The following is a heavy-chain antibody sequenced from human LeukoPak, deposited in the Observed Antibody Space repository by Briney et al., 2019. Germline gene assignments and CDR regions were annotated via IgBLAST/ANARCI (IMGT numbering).Heavy chain of an antibody. V-gene: IGHV1-2*04. CDR2: INPNSGGT. J-gene: IGHJ4*02. D-gene: IGHD6-19*01. CDR3: ARGYSSGQQDLDY. CDR1: GYTFTGYY. Sequence: ASVKVSCKASGYTFTGYYMHWVRQAPGQGLEWMGWINPNSGGTDYAQKFQGWVTMTRDTSISTAYMELSRLRSDDTAVYYCARGYSSGQQDLDYWGQGTLVTVSS.